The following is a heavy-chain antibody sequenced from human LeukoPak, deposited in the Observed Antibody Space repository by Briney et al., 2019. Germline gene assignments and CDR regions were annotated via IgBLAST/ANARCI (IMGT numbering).Heavy chain of an antibody. CDR3: ARDIHWAFDY. V-gene: IGHV3-48*02. D-gene: IGHD7-27*01. CDR2: ISSSTSRI. CDR1: GFXFNSYS. Sequence: GGSLRLSCGASGFXFNSYSINWVRQAPGKGLEWVSYISSSTSRIYYADSVKGRFTISRDSARRSLFLQMNSLRDEDTAVYYCARDIHWAFDYWGQGTLVTVSS. J-gene: IGHJ4*02.